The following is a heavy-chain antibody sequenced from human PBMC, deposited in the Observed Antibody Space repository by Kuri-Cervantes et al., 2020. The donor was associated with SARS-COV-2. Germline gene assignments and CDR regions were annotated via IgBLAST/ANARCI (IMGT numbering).Heavy chain of an antibody. CDR2: ISYDGSNK. CDR1: GFTFSSYA. V-gene: IGHV3-30-3*01. Sequence: GESLKISCAASGFTFSSYAMHWVRQAPGKGLEWVAVISYDGSNKYYADSVKGRFTISRHNSKNTLYLQMHSLRAEDTAVYYCVRDGDHWNFDYWGQGTLVTVSS. D-gene: IGHD1-1*01. CDR3: VRDGDHWNFDY. J-gene: IGHJ4*02.